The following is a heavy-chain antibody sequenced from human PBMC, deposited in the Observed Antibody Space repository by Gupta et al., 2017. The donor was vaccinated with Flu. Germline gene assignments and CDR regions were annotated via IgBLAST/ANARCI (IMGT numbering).Heavy chain of an antibody. J-gene: IGHJ4*02. D-gene: IGHD3-10*01. CDR1: GYSISSGYY. CDR2: IYHSGST. CDR3: ARVGGYGAGSYYLFDY. V-gene: IGHV4-38-2*01. Sequence: QVQLQESGPGLVKPSETLSLTCAVSGYSISSGYYWGWIRQPPGKGLEWIGSIYHSGSTYYNPSLKSRVTISVDTSKNQCALKLSSVTAADTAVYYCARVGGYGAGSYYLFDYWGQGTLVTVSS.